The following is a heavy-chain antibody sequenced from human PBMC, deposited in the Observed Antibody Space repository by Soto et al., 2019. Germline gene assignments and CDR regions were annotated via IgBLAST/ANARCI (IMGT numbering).Heavy chain of an antibody. CDR1: GGTFSSYA. D-gene: IGHD3-3*01. Sequence: ASVKVSCKASGGTFSSYAISWVRQAPGQGLEWMGGIIPIFGTANYAQKFQGRVTITADESTSTAYMELSSLRSGDTAVYYCARDLIEYYDFWSGQTPVYYYYGMDVWGQGTTVTVSS. CDR3: ARDLIEYYDFWSGQTPVYYYYGMDV. V-gene: IGHV1-69*13. CDR2: IIPIFGTA. J-gene: IGHJ6*02.